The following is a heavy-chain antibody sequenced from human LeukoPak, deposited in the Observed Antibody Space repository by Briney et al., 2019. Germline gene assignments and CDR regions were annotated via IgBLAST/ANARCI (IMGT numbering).Heavy chain of an antibody. CDR1: GGSISSSSYY. D-gene: IGHD6-13*01. Sequence: SETLSLTCTVSGGSISSSSYYWGWIRQPPGKGLEWIGSIYYSGSTYYNPSLKSRVTISVDTSKNQFSLKLSSVTAADTAVYYCASSTSSSWIFDPWGQGTLVTVSS. CDR2: IYYSGST. V-gene: IGHV4-39*01. CDR3: ASSTSSSWIFDP. J-gene: IGHJ5*02.